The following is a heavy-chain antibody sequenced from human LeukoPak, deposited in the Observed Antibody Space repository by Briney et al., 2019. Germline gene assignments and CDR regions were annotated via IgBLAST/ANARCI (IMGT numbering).Heavy chain of an antibody. V-gene: IGHV3-23*01. D-gene: IGHD2-15*01. CDR2: ISGSDYST. CDR3: AKEVVAHFDY. CDR1: GFTFSTYD. J-gene: IGHJ4*02. Sequence: GGSLRLSCAASGFTFSTYDMSWVRQAPGKGLEWVSAISGSDYSTYYADSVKGRFTISRDNSKNTLYLQMNSLRAEDTAVYYCAKEVVAHFDYWGQGTLVTVSS.